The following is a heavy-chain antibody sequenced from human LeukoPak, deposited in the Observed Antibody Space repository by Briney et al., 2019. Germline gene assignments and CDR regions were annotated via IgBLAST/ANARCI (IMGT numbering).Heavy chain of an antibody. CDR3: ARDRVAVAGTGYYFDY. J-gene: IGHJ4*02. CDR2: INPSGGST. CDR1: GYTFTSYY. D-gene: IGHD6-19*01. Sequence: GASVKVSCKASGYTFTSYYMHWVRQAPGQGLEWMGIINPSGGSTSYAQKFQGRVTMTRDTSTSTVYMELSSLRSEDTAVYYCARDRVAVAGTGYYFDYWGQGTLVTVSS. V-gene: IGHV1-46*01.